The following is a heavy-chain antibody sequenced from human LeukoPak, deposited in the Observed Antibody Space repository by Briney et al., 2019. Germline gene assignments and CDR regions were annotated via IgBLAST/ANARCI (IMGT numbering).Heavy chain of an antibody. Sequence: GASVKVSCKASGYTFTGYYMHWVRQAPGQGLEWMGRINPNSGGTNYAQKFQGRVTMTRDTSISTAYMELSRLRSDDTAVYYCARDPGMALGLGYFDYWGQGTLVTVSS. CDR2: INPNSGGT. J-gene: IGHJ4*02. CDR3: ARDPGMALGLGYFDY. V-gene: IGHV1-2*06. CDR1: GYTFTGYY. D-gene: IGHD5-24*01.